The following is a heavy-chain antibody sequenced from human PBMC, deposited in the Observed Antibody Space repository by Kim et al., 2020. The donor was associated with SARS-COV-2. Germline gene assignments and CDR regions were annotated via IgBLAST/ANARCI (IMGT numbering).Heavy chain of an antibody. CDR1: GFTFSRYG. D-gene: IGHD3-10*01. CDR2: ISGDGTTR. Sequence: GGSLRLSCAASGFTFSRYGMNWVRQAPGKGLEWVSYISGDGTTRYYGDSVKGRFTISRDNAESSLFLLMNSLRDEDTAVYHCAREESGYYGSGTYYKVIDYWGQGTLVTVSS. V-gene: IGHV3-48*02. J-gene: IGHJ4*02. CDR3: AREESGYYGSGTYYKVIDY.